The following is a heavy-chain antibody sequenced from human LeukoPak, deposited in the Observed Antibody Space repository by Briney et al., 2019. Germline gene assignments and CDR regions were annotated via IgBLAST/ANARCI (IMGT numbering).Heavy chain of an antibody. D-gene: IGHD3-22*01. CDR2: ISNTGGST. J-gene: IGHJ4*02. CDR3: ARRGYYYDSVGYYYFDY. V-gene: IGHV3-23*01. Sequence: GGSLRLSCAASGFTFNNYAMSWVRQAPGKGLERVSAISNTGGSTYYADSVKGRFTISRDNSKNTLYLQMTSLRAEDAAVYYCARRGYYYDSVGYYYFDYWGQGTLVTVSS. CDR1: GFTFNNYA.